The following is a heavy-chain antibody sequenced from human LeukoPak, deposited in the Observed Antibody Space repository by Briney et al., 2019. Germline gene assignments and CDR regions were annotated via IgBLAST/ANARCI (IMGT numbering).Heavy chain of an antibody. Sequence: PGGSLRLSCAASGFSFSDYYMTWIRQAPGKGLEWVSYITSSGSTIYYADSVKGRFTISRDNTKNSLYLQMNSLRAEDTALYYCARGDGYKHIDYWGQGTLVTVSS. CDR2: ITSSGSTI. CDR1: GFSFSDYY. J-gene: IGHJ4*02. CDR3: ARGDGYKHIDY. V-gene: IGHV3-11*01. D-gene: IGHD5-24*01.